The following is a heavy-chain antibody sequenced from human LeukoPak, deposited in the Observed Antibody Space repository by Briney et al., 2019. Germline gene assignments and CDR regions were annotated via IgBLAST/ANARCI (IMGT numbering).Heavy chain of an antibody. CDR2: ISAYNGNT. D-gene: IGHD3-9*01. Sequence: ASVKVSCKASGYTFTSYGISWVRQAPGQGLEWMGWISAYNGNTNYAQKLQGRVTMTTDTSTSTAYMELRSLRSDDTAVYYCARDLSLRYFGWPQKAFDMWGQGTKVTVSS. J-gene: IGHJ3*02. CDR1: GYTFTSYG. CDR3: ARDLSLRYFGWPQKAFDM. V-gene: IGHV1-18*01.